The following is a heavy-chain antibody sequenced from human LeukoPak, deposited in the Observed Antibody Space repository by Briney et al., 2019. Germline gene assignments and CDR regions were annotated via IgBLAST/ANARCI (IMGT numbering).Heavy chain of an antibody. CDR2: ISVSGGST. D-gene: IGHD6-13*01. CDR3: AKARSSSWSFDY. V-gene: IGHV3-23*01. Sequence: GGSLRLSCAVSGFTLSGYAMTWVRQAPGKGLEWVSAISVSGGSTYYADSVKGRFTISRDNSENTLYLQVNSLRADDTAVYYCAKARSSSWSFDYWGQGTLVTVSS. J-gene: IGHJ4*02. CDR1: GFTLSGYA.